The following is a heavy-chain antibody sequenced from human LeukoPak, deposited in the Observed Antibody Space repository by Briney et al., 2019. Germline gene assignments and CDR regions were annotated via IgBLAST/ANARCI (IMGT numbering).Heavy chain of an antibody. V-gene: IGHV3-30*14. D-gene: IGHD4-17*01. CDR3: ARDLGGYGDSDYYYGMDV. CDR1: GFTFSSYA. Sequence: HPGGSLRLSCAASGFTFSSYAMHWVRQAPGKGLEWVAVISYDGSNKYYADSVKGRFTISRDNSKNTLYLQMNSLRAEDTAVYYCARDLGGYGDSDYYYGMDVWGQGTTVTVSS. J-gene: IGHJ6*02. CDR2: ISYDGSNK.